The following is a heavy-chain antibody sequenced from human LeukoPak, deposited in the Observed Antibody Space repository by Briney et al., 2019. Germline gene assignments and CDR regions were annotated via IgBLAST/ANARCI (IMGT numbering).Heavy chain of an antibody. CDR2: IYYSGST. V-gene: IGHV4-34*01. D-gene: IGHD6-6*01. Sequence: PSETLSLTCAVYGGSFSGYYWSWIRQPPGKGLEWIGSIYYSGSTYYNPSLKSRVTISVDTSKNQFSLKLSSVTAADTAVYYCARLPIEYSSSQSGYWGQGTLVTVSS. CDR1: GGSFSGYY. CDR3: ARLPIEYSSSQSGY. J-gene: IGHJ4*02.